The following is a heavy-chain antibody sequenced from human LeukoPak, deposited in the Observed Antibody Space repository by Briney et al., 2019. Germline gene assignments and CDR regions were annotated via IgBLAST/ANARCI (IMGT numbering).Heavy chain of an antibody. CDR1: GGSFTGYY. CDR2: INHSGST. Sequence: SETLSLTCAVYGGSFTGYYWSWIRQPPGKGLEWIGGINHSGSTNYNPSLKSRVTISVDTSKNQFSLKLSSVTAADTAVYYCARGLRGIAAAGTRVNWCDPWGQGTLVTVSS. D-gene: IGHD6-13*01. J-gene: IGHJ5*02. V-gene: IGHV4-34*01. CDR3: ARGLRGIAAAGTRVNWCDP.